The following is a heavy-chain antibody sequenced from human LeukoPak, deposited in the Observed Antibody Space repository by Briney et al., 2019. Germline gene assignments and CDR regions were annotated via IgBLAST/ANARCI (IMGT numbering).Heavy chain of an antibody. J-gene: IGHJ6*02. CDR1: GGTFSSYA. Sequence: ASVKVSCKASGGTFSSYAIRWVRQAPGQGLEWMGGIIPIFGTANYAQKFQGRVTITADESTSTAYMELSSLRSEDTAVYYCAREEMATMPIYYYGMDVWGQGTTVTVSS. V-gene: IGHV1-69*01. CDR2: IIPIFGTA. CDR3: AREEMATMPIYYYGMDV. D-gene: IGHD5-24*01.